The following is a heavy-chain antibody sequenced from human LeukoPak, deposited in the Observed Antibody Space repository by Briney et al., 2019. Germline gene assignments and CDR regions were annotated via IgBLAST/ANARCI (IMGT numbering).Heavy chain of an antibody. CDR1: GFTFSDYY. Sequence: GGSLRLSCGASGFTFSDYYMDWVRQAPGKGLEWVSGITSSGRYYADSVKGRFTISRDNSKSALYLQMNTLRDEDTAIYYCVKDLSYITPPLVDWGRGTLVTVSS. CDR2: ITSSGR. J-gene: IGHJ4*02. CDR3: VKDLSYITPPLVD. D-gene: IGHD1-1*01. V-gene: IGHV3-69-1*01.